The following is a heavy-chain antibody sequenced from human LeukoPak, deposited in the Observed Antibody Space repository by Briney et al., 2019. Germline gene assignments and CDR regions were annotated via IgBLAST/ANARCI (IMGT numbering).Heavy chain of an antibody. CDR2: INPNSGGT. Sequence: ASVKVSCKASGYTFTGYYMHWVRQAPGQGLEWMGWINPNSGGTNYAQKFQGRVTMTRDTSIRTAYMELSRLRSEDTAVYYCAKGDSLNNWFDPWGQGTLVTVSS. D-gene: IGHD5-18*01. CDR1: GYTFTGYY. V-gene: IGHV1-2*02. J-gene: IGHJ5*02. CDR3: AKGDSLNNWFDP.